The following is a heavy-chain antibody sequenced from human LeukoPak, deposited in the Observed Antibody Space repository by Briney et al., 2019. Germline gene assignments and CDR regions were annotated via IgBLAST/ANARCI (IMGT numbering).Heavy chain of an antibody. V-gene: IGHV6-1*01. CDR1: GDSVSSINGA. CDR3: ARDAGTSGWYTFDY. J-gene: IGHJ4*02. Sequence: SQTLSLTCAISGDSVSSINGAWNWIRQSPSRGLEWLGRTYDYSLSMQGRITITPDTSRNQFSLQLNSVTPEDTAVYYCARDAGTSGWYTFDYWGQGTLVTVSS. D-gene: IGHD6-19*01. CDR2: TY.